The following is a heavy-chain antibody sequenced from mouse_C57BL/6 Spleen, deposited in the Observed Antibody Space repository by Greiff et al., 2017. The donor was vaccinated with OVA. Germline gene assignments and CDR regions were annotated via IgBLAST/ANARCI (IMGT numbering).Heavy chain of an antibody. D-gene: IGHD2-1*01. CDR2: IYPGDGDT. V-gene: IGHV1-80*01. CDR1: GYAFSSYW. Sequence: VQLQESGAELVKPGASVKISCKASGYAFSSYWMNWVKQRPGKGLEWIGQIYPGDGDTNYNGKFKGKATLTADKSSSTAYMQLSSLTSEDSAVYFCAPLLAYAMDYWGQGTSVTVAS. CDR3: APLLAYAMDY. J-gene: IGHJ4*01.